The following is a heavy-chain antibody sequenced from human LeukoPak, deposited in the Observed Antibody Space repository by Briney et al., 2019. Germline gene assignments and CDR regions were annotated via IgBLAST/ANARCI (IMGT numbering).Heavy chain of an antibody. J-gene: IGHJ3*01. D-gene: IGHD3-9*01. Sequence: EASVKVSCKASGYMFAVFGITWVRQAPRQGLEWMGSIRVHNGDTNYAQKFQGRLTMTTDTSATTAYMELRGLKSDDTAVYYCARDRYDVGVAFDFWGQGTMVTVSS. CDR3: ARDRYDVGVAFDF. CDR1: GYMFAVFG. CDR2: IRVHNGDT. V-gene: IGHV1-18*01.